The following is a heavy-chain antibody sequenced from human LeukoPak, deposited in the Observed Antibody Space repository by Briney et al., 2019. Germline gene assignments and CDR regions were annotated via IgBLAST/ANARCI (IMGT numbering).Heavy chain of an antibody. CDR3: ARDLTSVPTR. V-gene: IGHV3-48*03. CDR2: ISSTGNTK. D-gene: IGHD4-17*01. Sequence: GGSLRLSCAASGFTFSGYEMNWVRQAPGKGLEWVSYISSTGNTKHYVDSVKGRFTISRDNAKNSVYLQMNSLRDEDTAVYYCARDLTSVPTRWGRGTLVTVSS. J-gene: IGHJ4*02. CDR1: GFTFSGYE.